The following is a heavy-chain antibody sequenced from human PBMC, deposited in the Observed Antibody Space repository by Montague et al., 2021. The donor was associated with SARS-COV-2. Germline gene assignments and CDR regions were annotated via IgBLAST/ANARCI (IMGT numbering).Heavy chain of an antibody. CDR3: ASTPLRDPIVVVPAAILRCSYYGMGV. CDR2: FDPEGGET. CDR1: GYTLTELS. D-gene: IGHD2-2*01. V-gene: IGHV1-24*01. Sequence: SVKVSCKVSGYTLTELSMHWVRQAPGNGLEWMGGFDPEGGETIYAQKFQGRVTMTEDTSTDTAYMDLNSLRSEDTAVYYCASTPLRDPIVVVPAAILRCSYYGMGVWGQGTTVSVSS. J-gene: IGHJ6*02.